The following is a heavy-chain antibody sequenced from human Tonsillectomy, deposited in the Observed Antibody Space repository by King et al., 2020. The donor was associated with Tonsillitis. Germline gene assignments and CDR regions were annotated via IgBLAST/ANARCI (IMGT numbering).Heavy chain of an antibody. CDR1: GFTFSSYA. J-gene: IGHJ4*02. CDR3: AKDGHSSGWYYFDY. V-gene: IGHV3-23*04. CDR2: IINSGGNT. D-gene: IGHD6-19*01. Sequence: VQLVESGGGLVQPGGSLRLSCAASGFTFSSYAMSWVRQAPGKGLEWVSGIINSGGNTYYAYSVKGRFTISRDNSKNTLYLQMNSLRAGDTAAYYCAKDGHSSGWYYFDYWGQGTLVTVSS.